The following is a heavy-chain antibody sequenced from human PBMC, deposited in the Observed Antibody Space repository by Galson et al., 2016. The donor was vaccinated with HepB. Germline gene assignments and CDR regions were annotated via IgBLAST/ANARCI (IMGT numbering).Heavy chain of an antibody. D-gene: IGHD2-21*01. CDR2: ISGSGTST. Sequence: APGEGLKWVSAISGSGTSTYYADSAKGRFTISRDNSKNTLYLQMSSLRGEDTAVYYCARETYSSPTGVPPAYGDQGALVTVSS. V-gene: IGHV3-23*01. CDR3: ARETYSSPTGVPPAY. J-gene: IGHJ4*02.